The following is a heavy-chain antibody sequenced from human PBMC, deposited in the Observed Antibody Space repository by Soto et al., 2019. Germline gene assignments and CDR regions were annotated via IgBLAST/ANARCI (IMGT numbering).Heavy chain of an antibody. CDR2: ILVGGST. CDR3: AKATATGGGAFDI. Sequence: GGSLRLSCAASGFICSSYDMSWVRQAPGKGLEWVSTILVGGSTHYEDSVKGRLTISRDRSKNTLYLQMNSLTAGDTAMYYCAKATATGGGAFDICGQGTMVTVSS. J-gene: IGHJ3*02. D-gene: IGHD2-8*02. CDR1: GFICSSYD. V-gene: IGHV3-23*01.